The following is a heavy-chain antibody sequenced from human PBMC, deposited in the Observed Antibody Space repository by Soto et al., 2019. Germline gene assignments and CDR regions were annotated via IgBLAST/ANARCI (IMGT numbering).Heavy chain of an antibody. J-gene: IGHJ4*02. CDR2: IYYSGST. CDR3: ARGGVDYYDSSGYYFSPYYFDY. CDR1: GGSISSYY. Sequence: SETLSLTCTVSGGSISSYYWSRIRQPPGKGLEWIGYIYYSGSTNYNPSLKSRVTISVDTSKNQFSLKLSSVTAADTAVYYCARGGVDYYDSSGYYFSPYYFDYWGQGTLVTSPQ. D-gene: IGHD3-22*01. V-gene: IGHV4-59*08.